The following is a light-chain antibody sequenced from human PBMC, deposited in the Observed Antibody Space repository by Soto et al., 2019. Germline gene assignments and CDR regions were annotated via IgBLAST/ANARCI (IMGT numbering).Light chain of an antibody. CDR2: GVN. Sequence: QSALTQPPSASGSPGQSVTISCTGTSSDVGGYDYVSWYQQHPGKAPKLMIYGVNKRPSGVPDRFSGSKSGNTASLTVSGLQAEDEADYYCGSYGGSSNWVFGGGTKLTVL. V-gene: IGLV2-8*01. CDR1: SSDVGGYDY. CDR3: GSYGGSSNWV. J-gene: IGLJ3*02.